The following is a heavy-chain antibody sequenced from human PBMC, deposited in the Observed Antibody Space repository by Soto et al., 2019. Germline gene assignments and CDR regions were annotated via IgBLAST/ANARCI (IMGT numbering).Heavy chain of an antibody. CDR3: ARRGYYYSDYYGMDV. D-gene: IGHD3-22*01. CDR1: GFSIRSSWYY. J-gene: IGHJ6*02. Sequence: ASGTPFLTLPFPGFSIRSSWYYRGWVPQPPGKGLEWIGSIYYSGSTYYNPSLKSRVTISVDTSKNQSSLKLSSVTAADTAVYYCARRGYYYSDYYGMDVWGQGTTVTVYS. CDR2: IYYSGST. V-gene: IGHV4-39*01.